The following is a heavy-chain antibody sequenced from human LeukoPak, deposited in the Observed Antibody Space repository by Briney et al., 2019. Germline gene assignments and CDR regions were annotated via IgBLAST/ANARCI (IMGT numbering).Heavy chain of an antibody. J-gene: IGHJ6*02. CDR2: ISSSGSTI. Sequence: PGGSLRLSCAASGFTFSSYEMNWVRQAPGKGLEWVSYISSSGSTIYYADSVKGRFTISRDNAKNSLYLQMNSLRAEDTAVYYCARDTIPAAHNYYYGMDVWGQGTTVTVSS. V-gene: IGHV3-48*03. CDR3: ARDTIPAAHNYYYGMDV. CDR1: GFTFSSYE. D-gene: IGHD2-2*01.